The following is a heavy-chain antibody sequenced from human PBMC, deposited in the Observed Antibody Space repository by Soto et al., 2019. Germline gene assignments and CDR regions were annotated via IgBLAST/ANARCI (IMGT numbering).Heavy chain of an antibody. D-gene: IGHD1-1*01. V-gene: IGHV3-23*01. CDR1: GFTFSSYA. J-gene: IGHJ4*02. Sequence: GGSLRLSCAASGFTFSSYALSWVRQAPGKGLEWVSAISGSGGSTYYADSVKGRFTISRDNSQNTLYLQMNSLRAEDTAVYYCANIFNWKYFDYWGQGTLVTVSS. CDR3: ANIFNWKYFDY. CDR2: ISGSGGST.